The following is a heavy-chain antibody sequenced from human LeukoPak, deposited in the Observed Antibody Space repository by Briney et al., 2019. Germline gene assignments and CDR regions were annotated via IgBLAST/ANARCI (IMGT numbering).Heavy chain of an antibody. D-gene: IGHD4-11*01. V-gene: IGHV3-53*01. J-gene: IGHJ4*02. CDR1: GFTVSSNY. Sequence: GGSLRLSCAASGFTVSSNYMSWVRQAPGQGLEWVSVIYSGGSTYYADSVKGRFTISRDNSKNTLYLQMNSLRAEDTAVYYCAREDSNYAIDYWGQGTLVTVSS. CDR3: AREDSNYAIDY. CDR2: IYSGGST.